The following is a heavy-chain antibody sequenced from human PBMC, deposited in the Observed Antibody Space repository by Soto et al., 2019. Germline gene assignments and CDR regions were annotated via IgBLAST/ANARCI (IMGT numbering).Heavy chain of an antibody. J-gene: IGHJ3*02. CDR3: ARDPKYYDFWSGSTAQDAFDI. CDR1: GYTFTSYY. Sequence: VKVSCKASGYTFTSYYMHWVRQAPGQGLEWMGIINPSGGSTSYAQKFQGRVTMTRDTSTSTVYMELSSLRSEDTAVYYCARDPKYYDFWSGSTAQDAFDIWGQGTMVTVSS. V-gene: IGHV1-46*01. CDR2: INPSGGST. D-gene: IGHD3-3*01.